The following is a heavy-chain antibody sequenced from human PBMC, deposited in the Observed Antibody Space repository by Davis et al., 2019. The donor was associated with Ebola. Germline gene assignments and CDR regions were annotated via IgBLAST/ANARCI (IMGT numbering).Heavy chain of an antibody. CDR1: GFTFSNYA. CDR2: IFGNGFGA. D-gene: IGHD5-12*01. CDR3: ATPRAYSYEI. J-gene: IGHJ4*01. Sequence: PGGSLRLSCAASGFTFSNYAVSWVRQAPGKGLEWVSSIFGNGFGAYYADSVKGRFTISRDNSKNTLFLQMNSLRAEDTAVYFCATPRAYSYEIWGQGTLVTVPS. V-gene: IGHV3-23*01.